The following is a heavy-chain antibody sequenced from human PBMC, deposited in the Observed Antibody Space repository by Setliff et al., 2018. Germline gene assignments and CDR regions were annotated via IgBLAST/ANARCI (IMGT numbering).Heavy chain of an antibody. CDR1: GGSMIGGHYY. Sequence: SETLSLTCTVSGGSMIGGHYYWSWIRQLPGKGLEWIAYIYYSGNTYYNPSHKSRVTISVDTSKNQFSLKINSVTAADTAVYYCARGHCSSGECPNYFDPWGQGTQVTVSS. CDR3: ARGHCSSGECPNYFDP. V-gene: IGHV4-31*03. D-gene: IGHD2-15*01. CDR2: IYYSGNT. J-gene: IGHJ5*02.